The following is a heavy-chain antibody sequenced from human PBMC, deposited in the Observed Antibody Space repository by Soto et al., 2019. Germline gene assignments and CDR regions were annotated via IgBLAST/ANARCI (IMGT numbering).Heavy chain of an antibody. Sequence: EVQLVESGGGLVQPGGSLRLSCAASGFTFSSYSMNWVRQAPGKGLEWVSYISSSSSTIYYADSVKGRFTISRDNAKNSLYLQMNSLRAEDTAVYYCARGKQLVPFDYWGQGTLVNVSS. V-gene: IGHV3-48*01. CDR3: ARGKQLVPFDY. CDR2: ISSSSSTI. J-gene: IGHJ4*02. D-gene: IGHD6-6*01. CDR1: GFTFSSYS.